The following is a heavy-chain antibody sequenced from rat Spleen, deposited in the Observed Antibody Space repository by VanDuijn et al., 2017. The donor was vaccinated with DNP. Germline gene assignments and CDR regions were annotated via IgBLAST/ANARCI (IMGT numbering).Heavy chain of an antibody. J-gene: IGHJ4*01. Sequence: QVQLTESGPGLVQPSETLSLTCTVSGFSLTGYSVYWVRQPPGKGLEWMGVIWKNGATRYNSALKSRLSFSKATSKSQVFLKLNRLQTEDTATYYCARDLIIRDTTSAMDAWGPGTSVTVSS. CDR1: GFSLTGYS. CDR2: IWKNGAT. CDR3: ARDLIIRDTTSAMDA. V-gene: IGHV2-41*01. D-gene: IGHD4-3*01.